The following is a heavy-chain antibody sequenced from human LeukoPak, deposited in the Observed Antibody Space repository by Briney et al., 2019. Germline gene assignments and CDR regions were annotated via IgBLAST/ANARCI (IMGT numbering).Heavy chain of an antibody. V-gene: IGHV4-59*12. J-gene: IGHJ4*02. CDR1: GGSINNYY. CDR2: IYYSGTT. D-gene: IGHD6-13*01. CDR3: ARSYSPSRAIDY. Sequence: SETLSLTCTVSGGSINNYYWSWIRQPPGKGLEWVGYIYYSGTTNYNPSLKSRVSISVDTSKNQFSLKLSSVTAADTAVYYCARSYSPSRAIDYWGQGTLVTVSS.